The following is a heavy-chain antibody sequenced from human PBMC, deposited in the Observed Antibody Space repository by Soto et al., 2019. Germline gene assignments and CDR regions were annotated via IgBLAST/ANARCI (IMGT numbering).Heavy chain of an antibody. CDR2: INPSGGST. D-gene: IGHD6-13*01. V-gene: IGHV1-46*03. CDR3: ASAIAAAGTQHAFDI. J-gene: IGHJ3*02. CDR1: GHTFTSYY. Sequence: ASVKVSCKASGHTFTSYYMHWVRQAPGQGLERMGIINPSGGSTSYAQKFQGRVTMTRDTSTSTVYMELSSLRSEDTALYYCASAIAAAGTQHAFDIWGQGTMVTVSS.